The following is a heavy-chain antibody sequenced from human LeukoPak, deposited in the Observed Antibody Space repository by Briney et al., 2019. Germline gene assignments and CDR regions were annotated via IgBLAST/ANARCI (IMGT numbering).Heavy chain of an antibody. J-gene: IGHJ4*02. D-gene: IGHD5-24*01. CDR1: GFTFSNYE. V-gene: IGHV3-21*01. Sequence: GGSLRLSCAASGFTFSNYEMNWVRQAPGKGLEWVSSISSSSSYIYYADSVKGRFTISRDNAKNSLYLQMNSLRAEDTAVYYCARVGGYGYNPFDYWGQGTLVTVSS. CDR2: ISSSSSYI. CDR3: ARVGGYGYNPFDY.